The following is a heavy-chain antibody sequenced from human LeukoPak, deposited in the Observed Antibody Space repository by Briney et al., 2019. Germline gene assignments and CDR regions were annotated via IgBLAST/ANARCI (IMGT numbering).Heavy chain of an antibody. CDR3: ARGRGDSRGTSFDP. V-gene: IGHV4-59*01. Sequence: SETLSLTCTVSGGSISTYYWSWIRQPPGKGLEWIGYIYYTGSTTYNPSLKSRVSISVDTSKNKFSLDLNSVSAADTAVYYCARGRGDSRGTSFDPWGQGTLVTVSS. CDR2: IYYTGST. D-gene: IGHD3-10*01. J-gene: IGHJ5*02. CDR1: GGSISTYY.